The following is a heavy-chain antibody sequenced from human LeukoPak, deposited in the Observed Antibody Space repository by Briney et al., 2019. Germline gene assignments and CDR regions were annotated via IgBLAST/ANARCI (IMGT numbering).Heavy chain of an antibody. CDR2: IYHSGSM. CDR1: GGSINSSDYY. D-gene: IGHD5-24*01. Sequence: SETLSLACTVSGGSINSSDYYWGWIRQPPGKGLEWIGSIYHSGSMYASLKSRVTISVDTSKNQFSLKMSSVTAADTAVYYCARHATSSTSGPPYDYWGQGTLVTVSS. V-gene: IGHV4-39*01. J-gene: IGHJ4*02. CDR3: ARHATSSTSGPPYDY.